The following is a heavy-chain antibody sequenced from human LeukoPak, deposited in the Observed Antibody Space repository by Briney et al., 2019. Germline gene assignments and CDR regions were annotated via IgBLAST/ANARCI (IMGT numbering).Heavy chain of an antibody. CDR3: AREGGFTTPGAFDI. D-gene: IGHD3-16*01. CDR1: GFTFSSYG. V-gene: IGHV3-30*02. Sequence: GGSLRLSCAASGFTFSSYGMHWVRQAPGKGLEWVAFTRYDGSNKYYADSVKGRFTISRDNSKNTLYLQMNSLRAEDTAVYYCAREGGFTTPGAFDIWGQGTMVTVSS. J-gene: IGHJ3*02. CDR2: TRYDGSNK.